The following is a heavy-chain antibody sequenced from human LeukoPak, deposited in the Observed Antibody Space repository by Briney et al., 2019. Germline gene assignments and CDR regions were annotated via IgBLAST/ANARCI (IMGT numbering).Heavy chain of an antibody. J-gene: IGHJ4*02. CDR2: ISSSGSHI. D-gene: IGHD3-9*01. V-gene: IGHV3-23*01. CDR3: AKQGLRYFDWSEWYYFDY. CDR1: GFTFSNYG. Sequence: GGSLRLSCAASGFTFSNYGMNWVRQAPGKGLEWVSSISSSGSHIYYADSVKGRFTISRDNSKNTLYLQMNSLRAEDTAVYYCAKQGLRYFDWSEWYYFDYWGQGTLVTVSS.